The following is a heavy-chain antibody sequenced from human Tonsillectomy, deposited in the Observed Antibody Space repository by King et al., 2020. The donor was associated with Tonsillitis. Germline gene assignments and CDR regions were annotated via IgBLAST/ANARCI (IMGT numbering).Heavy chain of an antibody. CDR1: GYSFTSYW. CDR2: IYPGDSDT. D-gene: IGHD5-24*01. V-gene: IGHV5-51*01. CDR3: ARAREMGTIKHGYLDY. Sequence: VQLVESGAEVKKPGESLKISCKGSGYSFTSYWIAWVRQMPGKGLEWMGIIYPGDSDTRYSPSFQGQVTISADKSISTAYLQWSSLKASDTAMYYCARAREMGTIKHGYLDYWGQGILVTVSS. J-gene: IGHJ4*02.